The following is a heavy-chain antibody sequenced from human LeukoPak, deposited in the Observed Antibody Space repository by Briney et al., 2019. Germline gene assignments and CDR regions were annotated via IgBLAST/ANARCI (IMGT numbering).Heavy chain of an antibody. J-gene: IGHJ4*02. CDR1: GGSISSYY. Sequence: SETLSLTCTVSGGSISSYYWSWIRQPPGKGLEWIGEINHSGSTNYNPSLKSRVTISVDTSKNQFSLKLSSVTAADTAVYYCARGTTYYYGSGRTSFFDYWGQGTLVTVSS. D-gene: IGHD3-10*01. CDR2: INHSGST. V-gene: IGHV4-34*01. CDR3: ARGTTYYYGSGRTSFFDY.